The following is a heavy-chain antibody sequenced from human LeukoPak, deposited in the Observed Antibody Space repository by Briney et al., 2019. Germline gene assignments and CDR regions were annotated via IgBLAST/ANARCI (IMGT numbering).Heavy chain of an antibody. D-gene: IGHD3-22*01. J-gene: IGHJ5*02. CDR1: GFTFSNYW. CDR2: MNSDGINT. V-gene: IGHV3-74*01. Sequence: GGSLRLSCAASGFTFSNYWMHWVRQAPGKGLVWVSRMNSDGINTSYADSVKGRFTISRDNAKNTLNLQMNSLRAEDTAVYHCARDLGQYYDTSDNWFDPWGQGPLVTVSS. CDR3: ARDLGQYYDTSDNWFDP.